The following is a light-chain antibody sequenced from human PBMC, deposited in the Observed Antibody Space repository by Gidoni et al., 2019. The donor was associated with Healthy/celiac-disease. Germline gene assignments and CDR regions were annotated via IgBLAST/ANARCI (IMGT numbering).Light chain of an antibody. J-gene: IGKJ2*01. CDR1: QSVSSN. CDR3: QQYNNWPPSYT. CDR2: GAS. Sequence: EIVMTQSPATLSVSPGERATISCRASQSVSSNLAWYQQKPGQAPRLLIYGASTRATGIPARFSGSGSGTEFTLTISSLQSEDFAVYYCQQYNNWPPSYTFXXXTKLEIK. V-gene: IGKV3-15*01.